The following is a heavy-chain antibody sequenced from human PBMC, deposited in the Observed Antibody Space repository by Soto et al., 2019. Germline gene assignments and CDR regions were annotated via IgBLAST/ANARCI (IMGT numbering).Heavy chain of an antibody. CDR1: GYTFTSYG. Sequence: ASVKVSCKASGYTFTSYGISWVRQAPGQGLEWMGWISAYNGNTNYAQKLQGGVTMTTDTSTSTAYMELRSLRSDDTAVYYCARRVNDILTGYRYYFDYWGQGTLVTVSS. V-gene: IGHV1-18*04. J-gene: IGHJ4*02. D-gene: IGHD3-9*01. CDR2: ISAYNGNT. CDR3: ARRVNDILTGYRYYFDY.